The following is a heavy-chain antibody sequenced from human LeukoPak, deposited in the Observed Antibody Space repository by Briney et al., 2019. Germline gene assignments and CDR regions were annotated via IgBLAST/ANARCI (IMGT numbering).Heavy chain of an antibody. CDR3: ARIRLEAFDI. V-gene: IGHV4-59*01. J-gene: IGHJ3*02. CDR1: GGSISSYY. Sequence: SETLSLTCTVSGGSISSYYWSWIRQPPGKGLEWIGYIYYSGSTNYNPSLKSRVTMSVDTSKNQFSLKLSSVTAADTAVYYCARIRLEAFDIWGQGTMVTVSS. CDR2: IYYSGST. D-gene: IGHD3-16*01.